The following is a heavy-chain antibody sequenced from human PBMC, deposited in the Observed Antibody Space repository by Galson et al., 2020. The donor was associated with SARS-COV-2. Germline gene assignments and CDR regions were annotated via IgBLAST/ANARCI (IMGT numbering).Heavy chain of an antibody. V-gene: IGHV2-70*11. J-gene: IGHJ3*01. CDR1: GFSLSSRALC. CDR2: IDWDDNK. Sequence: ESGPTLVKPTQTLTLNCTFSGFSLSSRALCVSWIRHPPGKALEWLARIDWDDNKYYNTSLQTRLTISKDTSKNQVVLTMTNMDPEDTATYDCARFVSRGVAGTGRRGAFDVWGQGTMVTVSS. CDR3: ARFVSRGVAGTGRRGAFDV. D-gene: IGHD3-3*01.